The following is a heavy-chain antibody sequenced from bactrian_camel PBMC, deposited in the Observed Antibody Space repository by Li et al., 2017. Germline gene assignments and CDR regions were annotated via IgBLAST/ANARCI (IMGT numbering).Heavy chain of an antibody. D-gene: IGHD3*01. V-gene: IGHV3S31*01. CDR1: GFTFSSAA. J-gene: IGHJ4*01. CDR2: AKSGGGST. Sequence: DVQLVESGGGLVQPGGSLRLSCVASGFTFSSAAMTWVRQAPGKGLEWVSAAKSGGGSTYYAESVKGRFTISRDNAKNTLYLQSNSLATEDTAHYYCAAYGSCAFWGQGTQVTVS. CDR3: AAYGSCAF.